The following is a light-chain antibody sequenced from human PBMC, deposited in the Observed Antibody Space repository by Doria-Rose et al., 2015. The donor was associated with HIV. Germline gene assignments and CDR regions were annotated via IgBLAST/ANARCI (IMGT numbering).Light chain of an antibody. CDR3: QSYDSSLSGFV. J-gene: IGLJ1*01. CDR1: RSNMGAGYD. Sequence: PSVSGAPGQRVTISCTGSRSNMGAGYDVHWYQQLPGTAPKLLIYGNNNRPSGVSYRFSGSKSGTSVSLAIAGLRAEDEADYYCQSYDSSLSGFVFGTGTKVTVL. V-gene: IGLV1-40*01. CDR2: GNN.